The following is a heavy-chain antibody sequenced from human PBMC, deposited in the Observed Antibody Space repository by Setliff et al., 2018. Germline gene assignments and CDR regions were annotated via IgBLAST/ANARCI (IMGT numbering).Heavy chain of an antibody. Sequence: PSETLSLTCTVSGGSINNYYWSWIRQSPGKGLEWIGYIDTSGSTDYNPSVKSRVTISLDTSKNHFSLKLDSVTAADTALYYCARSPSSGAYWNPRPFYSDYWARGTLVTVSS. J-gene: IGHJ4*02. CDR3: ARSPSSGAYWNPRPFYSDY. CDR2: IDTSGST. V-gene: IGHV4-4*08. D-gene: IGHD1-26*01. CDR1: GGSINNYY.